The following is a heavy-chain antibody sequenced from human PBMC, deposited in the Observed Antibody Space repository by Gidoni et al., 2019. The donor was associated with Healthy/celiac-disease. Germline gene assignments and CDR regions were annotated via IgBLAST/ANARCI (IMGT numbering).Heavy chain of an antibody. CDR3: ARDHRAKKGKPAHFDY. CDR2: IYYSGST. CDR1: GGAISSGDYY. D-gene: IGHD5-12*01. V-gene: IGHV4-30-4*01. Sequence: QVQLQESGTGRVKPSQTLYLTCTGSGGAISSGDYYWRWIRQPPGKGLEWIGYIYYSGSTYYNPSLKSRVPISVATSKNQFSLKLSSVTAADTAVYYCARDHRAKKGKPAHFDYWGQGTLVTVSS. J-gene: IGHJ4*02.